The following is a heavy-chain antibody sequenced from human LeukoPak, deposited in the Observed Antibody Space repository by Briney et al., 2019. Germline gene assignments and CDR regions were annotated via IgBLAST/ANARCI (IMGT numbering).Heavy chain of an antibody. D-gene: IGHD5-24*01. CDR2: IYTSGTT. J-gene: IGHJ4*02. V-gene: IGHV4-4*07. CDR3: ARGYGYQNFDY. Sequence: SETLSLTCTVSGGSISNYYWSWIRQPAGKGLEWIGRIYTSGTTNYNPSLKSRVTMSVDTSKNQFSLNLNSVTAADTAAYYCARGYGYQNFDYWGQGTLVTVSS. CDR1: GGSISNYY.